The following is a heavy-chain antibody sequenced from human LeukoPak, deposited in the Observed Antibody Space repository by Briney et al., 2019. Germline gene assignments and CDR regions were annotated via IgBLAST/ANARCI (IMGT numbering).Heavy chain of an antibody. V-gene: IGHV1-69*13. D-gene: IGHD5-24*01. CDR3: ARDSGDGYNAFDI. CDR1: GGTFSSYA. Sequence: GASVKVSCKASGGTFSSYAISWVRQAPGQGLEWMGGIIPIFGTANYAQKFQGRVTITADESTSTAYMELSSLRSEDTAVYYCARDSGDGYNAFDIWGQGTMVTVSS. J-gene: IGHJ3*02. CDR2: IIPIFGTA.